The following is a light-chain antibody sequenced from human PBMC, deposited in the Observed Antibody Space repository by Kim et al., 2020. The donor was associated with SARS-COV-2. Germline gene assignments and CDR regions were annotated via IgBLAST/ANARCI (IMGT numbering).Light chain of an antibody. CDR1: SGSIASNY. J-gene: IGLJ2*01. Sequence: KKVTISCTRSSGSIASNYVQWYQQRPGSAPTTMIYEDNQRPSGVPDRFSGSIDSSSNSASLTISGLKTEDEADYYCQSYDSSNPVVFGGGTQLTVL. V-gene: IGLV6-57*03. CDR3: QSYDSSNPVV. CDR2: EDN.